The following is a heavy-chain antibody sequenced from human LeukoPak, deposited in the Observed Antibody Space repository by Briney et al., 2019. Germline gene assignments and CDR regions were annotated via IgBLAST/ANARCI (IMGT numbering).Heavy chain of an antibody. Sequence: ASVKVSCKASGYTFTSYGISWVRQAPGQGLEWMGWISAYNGNTNYAQKPQGRVTVTTDTSTSTAYMELRSLRSDDTAVYYCARVMIVVEKYYYYGMDVWGQGTTVTVSS. D-gene: IGHD3-22*01. CDR1: GYTFTSYG. CDR3: ARVMIVVEKYYYYGMDV. J-gene: IGHJ6*02. V-gene: IGHV1-18*01. CDR2: ISAYNGNT.